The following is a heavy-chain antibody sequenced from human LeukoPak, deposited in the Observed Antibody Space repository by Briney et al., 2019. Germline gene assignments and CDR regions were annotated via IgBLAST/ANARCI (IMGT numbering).Heavy chain of an antibody. Sequence: GGSLRLSCAVSGFTISSHGMHWVRQAPGKGLEWVAMISYNGNSKYYGDSVKGRFTISRDNSKDTLYLEMDSLRTEDTAVYYCARGRIAAAGPDYYYGMDVWGQGTTVTVSS. D-gene: IGHD6-13*01. CDR3: ARGRIAAAGPDYYYGMDV. J-gene: IGHJ6*02. CDR2: ISYNGNSK. V-gene: IGHV3-30*03. CDR1: GFTISSHG.